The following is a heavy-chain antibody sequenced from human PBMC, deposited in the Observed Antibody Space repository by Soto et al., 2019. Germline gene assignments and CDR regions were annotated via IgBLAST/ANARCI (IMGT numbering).Heavy chain of an antibody. CDR2: MNPKTGDT. D-gene: IGHD3-10*01. CDR3: ARDGELTGRYYVNWFDP. CDR1: GYIFNNYD. V-gene: IGHV1-8*01. Sequence: QAQLVQSGAEVRKPGASVRVSCKASGYIFNNYDMNWVRRAPGQRLEWIGWMNPKTGDTGYAQKFQGRVTMTRNTSTNTTYMEMTSLRSDDTAVYYCARDGELTGRYYVNWFDPWGQGTLVTVSP. J-gene: IGHJ5*02.